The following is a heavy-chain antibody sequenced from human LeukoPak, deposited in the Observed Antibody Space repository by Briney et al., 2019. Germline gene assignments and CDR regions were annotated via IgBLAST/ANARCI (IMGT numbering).Heavy chain of an antibody. Sequence: SETLSLTCAVYGGSFSGYYWSWIRQPPGKGLEWIGEINHSGSTNYNPSLKSRVTISVDTSKNQFSLKLSSVTAADTAVYYCARAVDIAVAANANWFDPWAREPWSPSPQ. V-gene: IGHV4-34*01. CDR2: INHSGST. CDR1: GGSFSGYY. CDR3: ARAVDIAVAANANWFDP. D-gene: IGHD6-19*01. J-gene: IGHJ5*02.